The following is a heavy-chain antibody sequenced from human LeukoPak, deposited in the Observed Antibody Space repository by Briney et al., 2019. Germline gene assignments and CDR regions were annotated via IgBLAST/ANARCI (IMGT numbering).Heavy chain of an antibody. V-gene: IGHV3-7*01. CDR2: IRDDGSDK. J-gene: IGHJ4*02. CDR3: ARQIIRAQNFDF. CDR1: GFTFSGYW. Sequence: GGSLRLSCGASGFTFSGYWMSWFRQAPGKGLEWVASIRDDGSDKYYVDSVEGRFTNSRDNGKNSLYLQMDSLRAEDTAVYYCARQIIRAQNFDFWSQGTLVTVSS.